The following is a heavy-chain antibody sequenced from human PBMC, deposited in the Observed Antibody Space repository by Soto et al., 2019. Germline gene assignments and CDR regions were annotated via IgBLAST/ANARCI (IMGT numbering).Heavy chain of an antibody. V-gene: IGHV4-59*01. CDR2: IYYSGST. Sequence: PSETLSLTCTVAGGSISSYYLSWIRPPTGKGLEWIGYIYYSGSTNYNPSLKSRVTISVDTSKNQFSLKLSSVTAADTAVYYCARESAGSGKNNWFDPWGQGTLVTVSS. D-gene: IGHD3-10*01. CDR1: GGSISSYY. J-gene: IGHJ5*02. CDR3: ARESAGSGKNNWFDP.